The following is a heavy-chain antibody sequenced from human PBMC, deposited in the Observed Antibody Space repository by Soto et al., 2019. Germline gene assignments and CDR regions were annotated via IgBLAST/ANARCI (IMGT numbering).Heavy chain of an antibody. V-gene: IGHV1-69*02. J-gene: IGHJ4*02. CDR3: ARPASTTIAAGDFDS. Sequence: VQLVQSGAEVKQPGSSVKVSCKASRGTFSNYTISWVRQAPGQGLEWMGRIIPIPGIPNYAQKFQGRVTITADKSTSTEYMELNSLRSEDTAVYYCARPASTTIAAGDFDSWGQGTLVTVSS. CDR1: RGTFSNYT. D-gene: IGHD6-13*01. CDR2: IIPIPGIP.